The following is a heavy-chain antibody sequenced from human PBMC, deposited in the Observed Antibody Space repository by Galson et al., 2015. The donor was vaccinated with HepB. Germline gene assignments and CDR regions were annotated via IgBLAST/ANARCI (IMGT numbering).Heavy chain of an antibody. Sequence: SLRLSCAASGFTFSSYAMSWVRQAPGKGLEWVSAISGSGGSTHYADSVKGRFTISRDNSKNALYLQMNSLRAEDTAVYYCAKGDDYGDYVRAFDIWGQGTMVTVSS. J-gene: IGHJ3*02. CDR1: GFTFSSYA. CDR3: AKGDDYGDYVRAFDI. CDR2: ISGSGGST. V-gene: IGHV3-23*01. D-gene: IGHD4-17*01.